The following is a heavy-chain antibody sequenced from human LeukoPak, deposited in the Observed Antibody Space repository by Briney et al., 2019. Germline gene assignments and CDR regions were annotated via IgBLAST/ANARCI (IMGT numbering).Heavy chain of an antibody. CDR3: APFPIVVVPAATRDAFDI. CDR1: GFTFSSYA. J-gene: IGHJ3*02. D-gene: IGHD2-2*01. V-gene: IGHV3-23*01. Sequence: GGSLRLSCAAFGFTFSSYAMSWVRQAPGKGLEWVSAISGSGGSTYYADSVKGRFTISRDNSKNTLYLQMNSLRAEDTAVYYCAPFPIVVVPAATRDAFDIWGQGTMVTVSS. CDR2: ISGSGGST.